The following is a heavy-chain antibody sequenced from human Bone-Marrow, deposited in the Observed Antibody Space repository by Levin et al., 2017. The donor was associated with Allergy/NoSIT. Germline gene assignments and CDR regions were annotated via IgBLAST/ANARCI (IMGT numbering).Heavy chain of an antibody. J-gene: IGHJ5*02. V-gene: IGHV3-30-3*01. CDR2: ISYDGSNK. D-gene: IGHD2-8*01. Sequence: PGGSLRLSCAASGFTFSSYAMHWVRQAPGKGLEWVAVISYDGSNKYYADSVKGRFTISRDNSKNTLYLQMNSLRAEDTAVYYCARAYREWGIVLMVYANWFDPWGQGTLVTVSS. CDR1: GFTFSSYA. CDR3: ARAYREWGIVLMVYANWFDP.